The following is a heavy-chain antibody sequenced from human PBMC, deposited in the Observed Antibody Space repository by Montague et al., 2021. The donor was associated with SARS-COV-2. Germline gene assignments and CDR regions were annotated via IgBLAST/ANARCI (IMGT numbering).Heavy chain of an antibody. CDR2: VYYSGYT. Sequence: SETLSLTCTVSGDSVSSSDHYWGWIRQPPGKGLEWLGIVYYSGYTYYNPSVKGRVTISIDASKNHFSLKLNSLTATDTAIYHCARRRLRDDDFAFWGQGTLLTVSS. CDR1: GDSVSSSDHY. D-gene: IGHD4-17*01. V-gene: IGHV4-39*02. CDR3: ARRRLRDDDFAF. J-gene: IGHJ4*02.